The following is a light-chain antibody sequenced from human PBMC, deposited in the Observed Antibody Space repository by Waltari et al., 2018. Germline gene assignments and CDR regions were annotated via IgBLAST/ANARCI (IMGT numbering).Light chain of an antibody. CDR1: QSLLYSDGRTY. J-gene: IGKJ1*01. Sequence: DIVMTQTPLSLSVTPGQPASISCKSSQSLLYSDGRTYLFWDVQKPGQSPHLLIYEVSSRFSGVPERFSGSGSGTDFTLKISRVEADDVGFYYCMQGLQSPPTFGQGTEVEMK. CDR2: EVS. CDR3: MQGLQSPPT. V-gene: IGKV2-29*02.